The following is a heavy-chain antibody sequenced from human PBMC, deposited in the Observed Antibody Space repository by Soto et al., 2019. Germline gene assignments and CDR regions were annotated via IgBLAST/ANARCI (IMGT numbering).Heavy chain of an antibody. V-gene: IGHV3-23*01. D-gene: IGHD6-13*01. CDR2: IGGGDGST. J-gene: IGHJ3*02. CDR1: GFTFINYA. CDR3: AKGILVKPPGTRTFDI. Sequence: EVQLLESGGGLVQPGGSLRLSCAASGFTFINYAMSWVRQAPGKGLEWVSTIGGGDGSTYYADSVKGRFTISRDNSNSALYLTMNSLRVGDTAIYYCAKGILVKPPGTRTFDIWGQGTMVIVSS.